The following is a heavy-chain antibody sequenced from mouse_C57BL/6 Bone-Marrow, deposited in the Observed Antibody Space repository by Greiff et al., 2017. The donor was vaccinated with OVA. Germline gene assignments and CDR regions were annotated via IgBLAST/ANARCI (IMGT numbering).Heavy chain of an antibody. CDR1: GFTFSSYG. J-gene: IGHJ2*01. V-gene: IGHV5-6*01. Sequence: EVQVVESGGDLVKPGGSLKLSCAASGFTFSSYGMSWVRQTPDKRLEWVATISSGGSYTYYPDSVKGRFTISRDNAKNTLYLQMSSLKSEDTAMYYCARQGGSRDFDYWGQGTTLTVSS. CDR2: ISSGGSYT. CDR3: ARQGGSRDFDY. D-gene: IGHD1-1*01.